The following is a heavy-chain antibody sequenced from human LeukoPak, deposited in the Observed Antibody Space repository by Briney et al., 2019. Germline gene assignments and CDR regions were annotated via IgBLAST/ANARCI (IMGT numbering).Heavy chain of an antibody. J-gene: IGHJ4*02. CDR2: IKSKIDGGTT. V-gene: IGHV3-15*01. CDR1: GFTFSNAW. Sequence: GGSLRLSCAASGFTFSNAWMSWVRQAPGKGLEWVGRIKSKIDGGTTDYAAPVEGRFTVSRDDSQNTLYLQMNSLKIEDTAVYYCAKALYYYDSSGYLHWGQGTLVTVSS. D-gene: IGHD3-22*01. CDR3: AKALYYYDSSGYLH.